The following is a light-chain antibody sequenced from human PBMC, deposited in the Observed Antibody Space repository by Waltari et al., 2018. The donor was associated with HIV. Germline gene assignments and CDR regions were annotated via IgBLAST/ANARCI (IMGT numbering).Light chain of an antibody. CDR2: AAS. Sequence: DLQMTQSPSSLSASVGDRVTITCRASQSISSYLNCYQQKPGKAHKLLIYAASSLQSGVPSRFSGSGSGTDFTLTISSLQPEDFATYYCQQSYSTPITFGQGTRLEIK. CDR3: QQSYSTPIT. V-gene: IGKV1-39*01. J-gene: IGKJ5*01. CDR1: QSISSY.